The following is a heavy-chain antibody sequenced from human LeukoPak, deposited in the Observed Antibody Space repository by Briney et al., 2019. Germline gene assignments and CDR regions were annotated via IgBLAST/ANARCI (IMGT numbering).Heavy chain of an antibody. CDR2: ISSSSSYI. CDR1: GFTFSSYS. CDR3: ASAGGSSMALRFRWFDP. Sequence: PGGSLRLSCAASGFTFSSYSMNWVRQAPGKGLEWVSSISSSSSYIYYAGSVKGRFTISRDNSKNTLYLQMNSLRAEDTAIYYCASAGGSSMALRFRWFDPWGQGTLVTVSS. D-gene: IGHD6-6*01. J-gene: IGHJ5*02. V-gene: IGHV3-21*04.